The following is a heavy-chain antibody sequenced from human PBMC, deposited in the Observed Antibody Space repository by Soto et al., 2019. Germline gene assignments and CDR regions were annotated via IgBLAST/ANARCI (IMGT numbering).Heavy chain of an antibody. CDR3: ARDQDDFWSGYFPPWAFDI. V-gene: IGHV1-18*01. Sequence: GASVKVSCKASGYTFTSYCISWVRHAPGQGLEWMGWISAYNGNTNYAQKLQGRVTMTTDTSTSTAYMELRSLRSDDTAVYYCARDQDDFWSGYFPPWAFDIWGQGTMVTVSS. CDR2: ISAYNGNT. D-gene: IGHD3-3*01. J-gene: IGHJ3*02. CDR1: GYTFTSYC.